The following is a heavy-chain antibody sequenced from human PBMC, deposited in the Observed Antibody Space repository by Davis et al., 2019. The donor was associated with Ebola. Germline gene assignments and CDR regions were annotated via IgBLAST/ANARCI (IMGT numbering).Heavy chain of an antibody. CDR1: GFNFYNYG. D-gene: IGHD2-2*01. CDR3: ARGLYCSSTSCYDYGMDV. J-gene: IGHJ6*02. Sequence: GESLKISCATSGFNFYNYGMHWVRQAPGKGLEWVASIWYDGSIKYYADSVKDRLTISRDNSQNTLYLQMNSLRAEDTAVYYCARGLYCSSTSCYDYGMDVWGQGTTVTVSS. CDR2: IWYDGSIK. V-gene: IGHV3-33*01.